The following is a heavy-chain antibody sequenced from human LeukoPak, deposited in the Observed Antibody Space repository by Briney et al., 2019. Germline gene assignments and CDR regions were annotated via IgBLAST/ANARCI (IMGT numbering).Heavy chain of an antibody. CDR1: GYTFTSYA. D-gene: IGHD2-2*01. J-gene: IGHJ5*02. V-gene: IGHV1-3*01. CDR2: INAGNGNT. CDR3: ARADIVVVPAAIHPYNWFDP. Sequence: ASVKVSCKASGYTFTSYAMHWVRQAPGQRLEWMGWINAGNGNTKYSQKFQGRVTITRDTSASTAYMGLSSLRSEDTAVYYCARADIVVVPAAIHPYNWFDPWGQGTLVTVSS.